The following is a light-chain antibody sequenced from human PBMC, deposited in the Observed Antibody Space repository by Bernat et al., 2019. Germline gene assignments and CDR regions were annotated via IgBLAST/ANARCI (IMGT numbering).Light chain of an antibody. J-gene: IGKJ5*01. CDR2: KAS. V-gene: IGKV1-5*03. CDR3: QQYNSYSLIT. Sequence: DIQMTQSPSTLSASVGDRVTITCRASQSISSWLAWYQQKPGKAPKLLIYKASSLESGVPSRFSGSGSGTEFTLTISSLKPDYFATYYCQQYNSYSLITFGQWTRLEIK. CDR1: QSISSW.